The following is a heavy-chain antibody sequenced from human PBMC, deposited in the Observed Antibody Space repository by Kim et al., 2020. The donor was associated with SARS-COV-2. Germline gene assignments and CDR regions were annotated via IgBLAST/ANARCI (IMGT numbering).Heavy chain of an antibody. CDR3: ARELQLVLDF. Sequence: GTPNYAPRYKGRVTITADDSTNTAYMELSSLNSDDTAVYYCARELQLVLDFWGQGSLVTVSS. D-gene: IGHD6-6*01. CDR2: GTP. V-gene: IGHV1-69*01. J-gene: IGHJ4*02.